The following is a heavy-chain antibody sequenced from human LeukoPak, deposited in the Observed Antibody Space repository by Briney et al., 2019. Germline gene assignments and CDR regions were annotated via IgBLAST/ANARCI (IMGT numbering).Heavy chain of an antibody. CDR1: GYTFTSYY. CDR2: INPSGGST. V-gene: IGHV1-46*01. CDR3: ARVGIGYSGYDSGKLYYYMDV. J-gene: IGHJ6*03. D-gene: IGHD5-12*01. Sequence: ASVKVSCKASGYTFTSYYMHWVRQAPGQGLEWMGIINPSGGSTSYAQKFQGRVTMTRDTSTSTVYMELSSLRSEDTAVYYCARVGIGYSGYDSGKLYYYMDVWGKGTTVTISS.